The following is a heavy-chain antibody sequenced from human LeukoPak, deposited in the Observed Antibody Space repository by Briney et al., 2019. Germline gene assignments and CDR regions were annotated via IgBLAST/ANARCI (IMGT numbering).Heavy chain of an antibody. V-gene: IGHV3-23*01. D-gene: IGHD2-21*02. CDR1: GFTFSSYG. Sequence: GGSLRLSCAASGFTFSSYGMSWVRQAPGKGLEWVSAISGSGGSTYYADSVKGRFTISRDNSKNTLYLQMNGLRAEDTAVYYCARSNIVVVTAILCMDVWGKGTTVTISS. J-gene: IGHJ6*03. CDR3: ARSNIVVVTAILCMDV. CDR2: ISGSGGST.